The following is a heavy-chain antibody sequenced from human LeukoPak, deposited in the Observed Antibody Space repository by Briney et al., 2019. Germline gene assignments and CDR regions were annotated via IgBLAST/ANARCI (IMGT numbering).Heavy chain of an antibody. J-gene: IGHJ3*01. CDR3: TRRDGDYADDAFDF. V-gene: IGHV5-51*01. CDR2: IYPGDSDT. D-gene: IGHD4-17*01. Sequence: GASLQISCRGSGYIFHHFWIAWVRQLPGKGLEWMGVIYPGDSDTRYSPSFQGQVTISVDKSISTAYLQWSSLKASDTAIYYCTRRDGDYADDAFDFWGQGTMVTVSS. CDR1: GYIFHHFW.